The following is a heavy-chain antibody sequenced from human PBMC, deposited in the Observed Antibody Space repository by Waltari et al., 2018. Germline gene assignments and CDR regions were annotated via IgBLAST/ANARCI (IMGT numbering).Heavy chain of an antibody. CDR2: IYHTGST. CDR1: GGSISNDSYY. D-gene: IGHD3-16*02. Sequence: QLQLQESGPGLVKPSETLSLTCTVSGGSISNDSYYWGWIRQPPGKGREWIGSIYHTGSTYYNPSLKSRVTVSQDTPKNQFSLKLSSVTAADTALYYCARATRIMITFGGVIAFDPWGQGTLVTVSS. J-gene: IGHJ5*02. V-gene: IGHV4-39*01. CDR3: ARATRIMITFGGVIAFDP.